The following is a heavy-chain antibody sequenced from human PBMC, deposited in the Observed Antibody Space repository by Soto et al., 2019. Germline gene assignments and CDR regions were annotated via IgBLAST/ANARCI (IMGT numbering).Heavy chain of an antibody. CDR3: ARVGYCSSTSCSNYYYGMDV. D-gene: IGHD2-2*03. J-gene: IGHJ6*02. Sequence: GGSLRLSCAASGFTFSSYAMHWVRQAPGKGLEWVSSISSSSSYIYYADSVKGRFTISRDNAKNSLYLQMNSLRAEDTAVYYCARVGYCSSTSCSNYYYGMDVWGQGTTVTVSS. CDR2: ISSSSSYI. V-gene: IGHV3-21*01. CDR1: GFTFSSYA.